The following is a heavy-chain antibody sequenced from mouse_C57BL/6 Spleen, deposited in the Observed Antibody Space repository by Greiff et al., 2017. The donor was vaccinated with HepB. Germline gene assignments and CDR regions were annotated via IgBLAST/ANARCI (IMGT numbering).Heavy chain of an antibody. Sequence: QVQLKESGAELVKPGASVKISCKASGYAFSSYWMNWVKQRPGKGLEWIGQIYPGDGDTNYNGKFKGKATLTADKSSSTAYMQLSSLTSEDSSVYFCARSENSWFAYWGQGTLVTVSA. J-gene: IGHJ3*01. V-gene: IGHV1-80*01. CDR2: IYPGDGDT. CDR1: GYAFSSYW. CDR3: ARSENSWFAY.